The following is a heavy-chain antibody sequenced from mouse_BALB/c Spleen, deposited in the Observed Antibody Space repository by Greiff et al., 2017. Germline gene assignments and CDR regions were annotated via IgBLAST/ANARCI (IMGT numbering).Heavy chain of an antibody. CDR1: GYTFTSYW. Sequence: EVQLQQSGTVLARPGASVKMSCKASGYTFTSYWMHWVKQRPGQGLEWIGAIYPGNSDTSYNQKFKGKAKLTAVTSTSTAYMELSSLTNEDSAVYYCTRGCYYVDAWFAYWGQGTLVTVSA. V-gene: IGHV1-5*01. CDR2: IYPGNSDT. CDR3: TRGCYYVDAWFAY. J-gene: IGHJ3*01. D-gene: IGHD1-1*01.